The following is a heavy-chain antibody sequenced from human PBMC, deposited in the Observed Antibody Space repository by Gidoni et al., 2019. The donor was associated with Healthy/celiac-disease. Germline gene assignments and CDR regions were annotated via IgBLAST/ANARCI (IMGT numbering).Heavy chain of an antibody. CDR2: IYYSGST. J-gene: IGHJ5*02. CDR3: ARSKYSSSSLSWVPWFDP. CDR1: GGSISSSSYY. D-gene: IGHD6-6*01. Sequence: QLQLQESGPGLVKPSETLSLTCTVSGGSISSSSYYWGWIRQPPGKGLEWIGSIYYSGSTYYNPSLKSRVTISVDTSKNQFSLKLSSVTAADTAVYYCARSKYSSSSLSWVPWFDPWGQGTLVTVSS. V-gene: IGHV4-39*01.